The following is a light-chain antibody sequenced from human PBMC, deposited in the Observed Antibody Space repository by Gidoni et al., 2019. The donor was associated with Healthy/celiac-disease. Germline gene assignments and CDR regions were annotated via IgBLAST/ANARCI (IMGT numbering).Light chain of an antibody. CDR3: AAWDDSLSGPV. Sequence: QSVLTQPPSASGTPGHGVTISCSGSIPTIGINYVYWYQHLPGTAPKLLIYSNSQRPSGVPDRFSGSKSGTSSSLAISGLRSEDEADYYCAAWDDSLSGPVFGGGTKLTVL. CDR2: SNS. V-gene: IGLV1-47*02. CDR1: IPTIGINY. J-gene: IGLJ2*01.